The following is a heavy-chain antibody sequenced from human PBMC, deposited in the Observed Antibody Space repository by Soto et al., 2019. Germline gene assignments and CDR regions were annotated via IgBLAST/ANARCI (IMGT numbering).Heavy chain of an antibody. CDR2: IYYSGLT. D-gene: IGHD5-12*01. Sequence: SETLSLTCSVSGGSISSASYFWGWIRQPPGKGLEWIGSIYYSGLTYYNPSLKSRVTISGDTSKNQFSLKLSSVTAADTAVYYCARYSGYDSGAFDIWGQGTMVTVSS. V-gene: IGHV4-39*07. CDR1: GGSISSASYF. J-gene: IGHJ3*02. CDR3: ARYSGYDSGAFDI.